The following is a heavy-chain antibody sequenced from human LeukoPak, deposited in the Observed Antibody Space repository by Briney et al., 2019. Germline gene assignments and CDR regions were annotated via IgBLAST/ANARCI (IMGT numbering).Heavy chain of an antibody. CDR1: GFTFSTYA. CDR3: AKDGAA. V-gene: IGHV3-23*01. D-gene: IGHD4/OR15-4a*01. CDR2: IWGNSVWT. J-gene: IGHJ5*02. Sequence: GGSLRLSCAASGFTFSTYAMSWVRQPPGKGLEWVSSIWGNSVWTHYADSVKGRFTISRDNSKNTLYLEMHSLRADDTAVYYCAKDGAAWGQGTLVTVSS.